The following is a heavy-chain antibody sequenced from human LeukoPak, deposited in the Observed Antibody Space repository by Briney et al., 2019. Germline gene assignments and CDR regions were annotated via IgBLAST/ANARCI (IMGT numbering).Heavy chain of an antibody. V-gene: IGHV1-69*13. J-gene: IGHJ5*02. CDR1: GGTFSSYA. CDR3: ARGETILNWFDP. D-gene: IGHD1-1*01. Sequence: SVKVSCKASGGTFSSYAISWVRQAPGQGLEWMGGIIPIFGTANYAQKFQGRVTITADESTSTAYMELSSLRSEDTAVYYCARGETILNWFDPWGQGTLVTVSS. CDR2: IIPIFGTA.